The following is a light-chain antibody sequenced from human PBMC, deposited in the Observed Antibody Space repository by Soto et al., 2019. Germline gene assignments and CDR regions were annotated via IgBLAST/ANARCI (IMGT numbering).Light chain of an antibody. V-gene: IGLV2-8*01. CDR3: NSYAGNSWV. Sequence: QSALTQPPSASGSPGQSVTISCTGTSSDVGGYNYVSWYQHHPGKAPKLMIYEVSKRPSGVPDRFSGSKSGNTASLTVSGLQADDEGDYYCNSYAGNSWVFGGGTKLTVL. CDR2: EVS. CDR1: SSDVGGYNY. J-gene: IGLJ3*02.